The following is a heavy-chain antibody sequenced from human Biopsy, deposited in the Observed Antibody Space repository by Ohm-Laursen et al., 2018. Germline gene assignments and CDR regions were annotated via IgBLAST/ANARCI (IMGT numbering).Heavy chain of an antibody. CDR1: GGSLSGYY. V-gene: IGHV4-34*01. CDR2: INHRGFT. Sequence: SETLSLTCAVYGGSLSGYYWNWIRQSPGKGLEWIGEINHRGFTSNNPSLKSRVTISVDTSKNQFSLKLSSVTAADTAVYYYARGTNYYGSGRNRHWFDPWGQGTQVTVSS. D-gene: IGHD3-10*01. J-gene: IGHJ5*02. CDR3: ARGTNYYGSGRNRHWFDP.